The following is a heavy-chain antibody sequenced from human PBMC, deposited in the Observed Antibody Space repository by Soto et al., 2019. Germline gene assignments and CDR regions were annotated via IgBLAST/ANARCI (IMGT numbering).Heavy chain of an antibody. V-gene: IGHV4-59*01. J-gene: IGHJ4*02. D-gene: IGHD2-8*01. CDR1: GGSISSYY. CDR2: IYYSGST. Sequence: SETLSLTCTVSGGSISSYYWSWIRQPPGKGLEWIGYIYYSGSTNYNPSLKSRVTISVDTSKNQFSLKLSSVTAADTAVYYCARGVRYCTNGVCGGYFDYWGQGTLVTVSS. CDR3: ARGVRYCTNGVCGGYFDY.